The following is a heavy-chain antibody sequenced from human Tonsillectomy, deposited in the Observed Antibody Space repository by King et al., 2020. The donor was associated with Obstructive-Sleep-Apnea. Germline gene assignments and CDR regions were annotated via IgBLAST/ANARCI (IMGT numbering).Heavy chain of an antibody. Sequence: QLVQSGAEVKKPGASVRVSCKASGYTFTGYYMHWVRQAPGQGLEWMGWIDPYSGATNYAQKFQGRVTMTRDTSISTAYMELSRLKSDDTAVYYCARNSGYDFDFDYWGQGTLVTVSS. CDR1: GYTFTGYY. J-gene: IGHJ4*02. CDR3: ARNSGYDFDFDY. D-gene: IGHD5-12*01. V-gene: IGHV1-2*02. CDR2: IDPYSGAT.